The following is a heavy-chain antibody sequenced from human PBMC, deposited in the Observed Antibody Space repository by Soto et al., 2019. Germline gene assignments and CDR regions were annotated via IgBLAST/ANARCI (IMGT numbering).Heavy chain of an antibody. CDR2: INSGGSTT. J-gene: IGHJ4*02. CDR1: GFTFSSYS. Sequence: EVQLVESGGGLIQPGGSLGLSCAASGFTFSSYSMHWVRQARGKGLVWVSLINSGGSTTNYADSVRGRFTISRDNAKNTLYLQMNSLRAEDTAVYFCARTGGKNNFDYWGQGTLVTVSS. CDR3: ARTGGKNNFDY. V-gene: IGHV3-74*01.